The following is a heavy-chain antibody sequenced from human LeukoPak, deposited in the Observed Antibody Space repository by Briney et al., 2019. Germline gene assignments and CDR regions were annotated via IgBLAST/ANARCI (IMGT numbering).Heavy chain of an antibody. CDR3: AKGLGGDGYYDGFDY. J-gene: IGHJ4*02. D-gene: IGHD3-22*01. Sequence: PGGSLRLSCAASGFTFSDYYMSWFRQAPGKGLEWVSYISSSGSTIFYADSVQGRFTISRDNSKNTLYLQMNSLRAEDTAVYYCAKGLGGDGYYDGFDYWGQGTLVTVSS. CDR1: GFTFSDYY. V-gene: IGHV3-11*01. CDR2: ISSSGSTI.